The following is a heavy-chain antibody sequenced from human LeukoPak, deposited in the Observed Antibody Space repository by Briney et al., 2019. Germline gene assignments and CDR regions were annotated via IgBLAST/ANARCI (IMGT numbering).Heavy chain of an antibody. CDR2: IYYSGST. D-gene: IGHD1-1*01. CDR3: AREWRLDRRGFGY. Sequence: SETLSLTCTVPGGSIRSHYWSWIPQPPGKGLEWIGYIYYSGSTNYNPSLKSRVTLSVATSKPPISLNRSSVAAAATSLYCCAREWRLDRRGFGYWGQGTLVTVSS. CDR1: GGSIRSHY. J-gene: IGHJ4*02. V-gene: IGHV4-59*11.